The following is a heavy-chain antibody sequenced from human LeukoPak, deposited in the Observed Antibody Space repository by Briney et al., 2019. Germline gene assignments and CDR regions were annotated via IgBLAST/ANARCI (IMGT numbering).Heavy chain of an antibody. J-gene: IGHJ4*02. CDR1: GLTFDDYA. CDR2: ISWNSGSI. V-gene: IGHV3-9*01. CDR3: AKDRGGYSYGYRFDY. Sequence: TGRSLRLSCAASGLTFDDYAMHWVRQAPGKGLEWVSGISWNSGSIGYADSVRGRFTISRDNAKNSLYLQMNSLRAEDTAVYYCAKDRGGYSYGYRFDYWGQGTLVAVSS. D-gene: IGHD5-18*01.